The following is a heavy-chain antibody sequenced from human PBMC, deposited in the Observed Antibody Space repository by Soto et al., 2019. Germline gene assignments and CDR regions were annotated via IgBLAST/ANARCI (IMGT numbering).Heavy chain of an antibody. CDR3: ASLDYGGNSTQINYYYYGMDV. D-gene: IGHD4-17*01. Sequence: ESGGGLVKPGGSLRLSCAASGFTFSSYSMNWVRQAPGKGLEWVSSISSSSSYIYYADSVKGRFTISRDNAKNSLYLQMNSLRAEDTAVYYCASLDYGGNSTQINYYYYGMDVWGQGTTVTVSS. CDR1: GFTFSSYS. V-gene: IGHV3-21*01. J-gene: IGHJ6*02. CDR2: ISSSSSYI.